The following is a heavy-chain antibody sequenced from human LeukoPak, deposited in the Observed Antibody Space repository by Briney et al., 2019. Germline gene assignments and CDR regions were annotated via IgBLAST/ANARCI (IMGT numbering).Heavy chain of an antibody. CDR2: IIPIFGTA. V-gene: IGHV1-69*13. CDR3: ARVPAAAAPINWFDP. D-gene: IGHD6-13*01. CDR1: GGTFSSYA. J-gene: IGHJ5*02. Sequence: ASVKVSCKASGGTFSSYAISWVRQAPGQGLEWMGGIIPIFGTANYAQKFQGRVTITADESTSTAYMELSSLRSEDTAVYYCARVPAAAAPINWFDPWGQGTLVTVSS.